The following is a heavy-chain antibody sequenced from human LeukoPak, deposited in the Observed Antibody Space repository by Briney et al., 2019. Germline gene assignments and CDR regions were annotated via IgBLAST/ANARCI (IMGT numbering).Heavy chain of an antibody. CDR3: AREVGATYFDS. V-gene: IGHV4-31*03. D-gene: IGHD1-26*01. CDR2: IYYSGST. CDR1: GGSISSGGYY. J-gene: IGHJ4*02. Sequence: SQTLSLTCTVSGGSISSGGYYWSWIRRHPGKGLEWIGYIYYSGSTYYNPSLKSRVTISVDTSKNQFSLKLSSVTAADTAVYYCAREVGATYFDSWGQGTLVTVSS.